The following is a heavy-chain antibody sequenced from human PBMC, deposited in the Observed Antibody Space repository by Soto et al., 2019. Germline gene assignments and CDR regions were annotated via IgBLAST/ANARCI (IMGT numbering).Heavy chain of an antibody. J-gene: IGHJ4*02. V-gene: IGHV3-74*01. D-gene: IGHD2-2*01. Sequence: GGSLRLSCAASGFTFSSYWMHWVRQAPGKGLVWVSRINSDGSSTSYADSGKCRITISRDNAKNTLYLQMNSLRVEDTAEYSCARGDCSSTSCYFDYWGQGTLVTVSS. CDR1: GFTFSSYW. CDR2: INSDGSST. CDR3: ARGDCSSTSCYFDY.